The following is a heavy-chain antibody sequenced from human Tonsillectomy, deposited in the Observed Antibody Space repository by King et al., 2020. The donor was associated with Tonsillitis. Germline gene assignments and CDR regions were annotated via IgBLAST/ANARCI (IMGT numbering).Heavy chain of an antibody. D-gene: IGHD7-27*01. V-gene: IGHV3-74*01. CDR3: VRDNWGMHD. CDR1: GFIFSNYW. J-gene: IGHJ4*02. Sequence: VQLVESGGGLVQPGESLTLSCAASGFIFSNYWMQWVRQAPGKGLMWVAHINNDGSATTYADSVNGRFTISRDNAKSTLYLQMNSLRDEDMGVYYCVRDNWGMHDWGQGTLITVSS. CDR2: INNDGSAT.